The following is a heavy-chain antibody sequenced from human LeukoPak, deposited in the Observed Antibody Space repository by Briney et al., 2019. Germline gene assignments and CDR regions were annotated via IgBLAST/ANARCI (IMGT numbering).Heavy chain of an antibody. CDR3: ACSSWHYYYYYMDV. Sequence: GGSLRLSCAASGFTFSSYSMNWVRQAPGKGLEWVSSISSSSSYIYYADSVKGRFTISRDNAKNSLYLQMNSLRAEDTAVYYCACSSWHYYYYYMDVWGKGTTVTVSS. J-gene: IGHJ6*03. D-gene: IGHD6-13*01. CDR2: ISSSSSYI. CDR1: GFTFSSYS. V-gene: IGHV3-21*01.